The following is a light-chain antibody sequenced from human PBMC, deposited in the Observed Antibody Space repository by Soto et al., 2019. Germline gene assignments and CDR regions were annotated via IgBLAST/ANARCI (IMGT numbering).Light chain of an antibody. CDR3: QQSYSTPVT. CDR1: QSISSY. Sequence: DIQMTQSPSSLSASVGDRFTITCRAIQSISSYLNWYQQKPGKAPKPLIYAASSLQSGVPSRFSGSGSGTDFTLTISSLQPEDFATYYCQQSYSTPVTFGQGTKVDIK. V-gene: IGKV1-39*01. CDR2: AAS. J-gene: IGKJ1*01.